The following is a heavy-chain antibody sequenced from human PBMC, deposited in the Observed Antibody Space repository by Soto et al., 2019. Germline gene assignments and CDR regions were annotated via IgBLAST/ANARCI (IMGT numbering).Heavy chain of an antibody. Sequence: QVQLVQSGAEVKKPGASVKVSCKASGYNLMTYGINWVRQAPGQGLEWVAWISAYNGTRYSAQNFQGRVTMTTDAHTSTAYMELRSRRSDDTAIYFCARGTYKDFWGQGTLVTVSS. J-gene: IGHJ4*02. V-gene: IGHV1-18*01. D-gene: IGHD1-1*01. CDR2: ISAYNGTR. CDR1: GYNLMTYG. CDR3: ARGTYKDF.